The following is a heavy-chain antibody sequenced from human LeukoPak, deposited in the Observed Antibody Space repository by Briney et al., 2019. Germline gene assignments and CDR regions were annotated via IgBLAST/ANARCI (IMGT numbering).Heavy chain of an antibody. V-gene: IGHV4-34*01. CDR2: IHPSGST. CDR3: ARLRLKYYDFWSGYSQGAFDI. D-gene: IGHD3-3*01. J-gene: IGHJ3*02. Sequence: SETLSLTCAVYGGSFSGYYWSWIRQPPGKGLEWVGEIHPSGSTNYNPSFKGRVTISVDTSKNQSSLKLSPVSAADTAVYYGARLRLKYYDFWSGYSQGAFDIGGQGTMVTVSS. CDR1: GGSFSGYY.